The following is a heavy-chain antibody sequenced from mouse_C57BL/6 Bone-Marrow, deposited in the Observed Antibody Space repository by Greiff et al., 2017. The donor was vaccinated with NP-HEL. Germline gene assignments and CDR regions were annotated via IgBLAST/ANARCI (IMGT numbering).Heavy chain of an antibody. D-gene: IGHD4-1*01. J-gene: IGHJ2*01. CDR1: GYTFTSYW. CDR2: IHPNSGST. CDR3: AREGNWDEGDY. V-gene: IGHV1-64*01. Sequence: QVQLKQPGAELVKPGASVKLSCKASGYTFTSYWMHWVKQRPGQGLEWIGMIHPNSGSTNYNEKFKSKATLTVDKSSSTAYMQLSSLTSEDSAVYYCAREGNWDEGDYWGQGTTLTVSS.